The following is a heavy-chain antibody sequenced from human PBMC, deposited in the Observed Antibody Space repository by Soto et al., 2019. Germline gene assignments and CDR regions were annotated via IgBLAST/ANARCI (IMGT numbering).Heavy chain of an antibody. J-gene: IGHJ4*02. Sequence: QITLKESGPTLVAPIQTLTLTCTLSGFSISTSGVGVAWIRQPPGKALEWLAVIYWDDDKRYNPSLRNRLTVTKDTSKNQVVLAVTNMDPVDTATYYCAHRQIHSGNWDCGVLDYWGPGTLVTISA. V-gene: IGHV2-5*02. CDR2: IYWDDDK. CDR3: AHRQIHSGNWDCGVLDY. D-gene: IGHD1-7*01. CDR1: GFSISTSGVG.